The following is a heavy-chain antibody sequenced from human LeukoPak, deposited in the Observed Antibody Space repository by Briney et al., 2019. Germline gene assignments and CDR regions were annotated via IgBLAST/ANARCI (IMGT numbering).Heavy chain of an antibody. J-gene: IGHJ6*02. V-gene: IGHV4-34*01. CDR3: ARREYDFWSGYYTAWEVYYGMDV. CDR1: GGSFSGYY. Sequence: SETLSLTCAVYGGSFSGYYWSWIRQPPGKGLEWIGEINHSGSTNYNPSLKSRVIISVDTSKNQFSLKLSSVTAADTAVYYCARREYDFWSGYYTAWEVYYGMDVWGQGTTVTVSS. D-gene: IGHD3-3*01. CDR2: INHSGST.